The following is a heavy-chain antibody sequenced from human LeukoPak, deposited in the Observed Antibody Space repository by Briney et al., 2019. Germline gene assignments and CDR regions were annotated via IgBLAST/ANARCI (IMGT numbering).Heavy chain of an antibody. CDR1: GFTFRNYV. D-gene: IGHD6-19*01. J-gene: IGHJ4*02. CDR2: IWYDGSIK. Sequence: GGSLRLSCAVSGFTFRNYVMYWVRQAPGKGLEWLAIIWYDGSIKYYADSVKGRFTISRDNSKNTLYLHMNSLRAEDTSMYYCVRDRYSTGWYIGDYWGQGTLVRVSS. CDR3: VRDRYSTGWYIGDY. V-gene: IGHV3-33*08.